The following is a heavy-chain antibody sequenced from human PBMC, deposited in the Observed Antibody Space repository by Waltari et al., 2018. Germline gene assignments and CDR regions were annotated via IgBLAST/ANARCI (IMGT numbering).Heavy chain of an antibody. D-gene: IGHD2-15*01. CDR2: IYTSGST. CDR3: AREGVVVAATLSYFDY. V-gene: IGHV4-61*02. J-gene: IGHJ4*02. Sequence: QVQLQESGPGLVKPSQTLSLTCTVSGGSISSGSYYWSWIRQPAGKGLEWIGRIYTSGSTNYNPSLKSRVTISVDASKNQFSLKLSSVTAADTAVYYCAREGVVVAATLSYFDYWGQGTLVTVSS. CDR1: GGSISSGSYY.